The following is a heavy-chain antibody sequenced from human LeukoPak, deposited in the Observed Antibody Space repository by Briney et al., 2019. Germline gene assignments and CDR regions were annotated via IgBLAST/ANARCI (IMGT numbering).Heavy chain of an antibody. D-gene: IGHD2-15*01. J-gene: IGHJ4*02. CDR3: ARDARYCSGGSCYNPYFDS. V-gene: IGHV3-48*04. Sequence: GGSLRLSCAASGFTFSSYSMNWVRQAPGKGLEWVSYISSSSSTIYYADSVKGRFTISRDNAKNSLYLQMNSLRAEDTAVYYCARDARYCSGGSCYNPYFDSWGQGTLVTVSS. CDR2: ISSSSSTI. CDR1: GFTFSSYS.